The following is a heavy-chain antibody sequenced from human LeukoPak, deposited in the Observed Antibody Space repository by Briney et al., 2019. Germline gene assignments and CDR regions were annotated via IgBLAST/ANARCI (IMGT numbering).Heavy chain of an antibody. CDR3: ARGIRVSWGY. Sequence: SETLSLTCAVYGGSFSGYYWSWIRQPPGKGLEWIGEINHSGSTNYNPSLKSRVTISVDTSKNQFPLKLSSVTAADTAVYYCARGIRVSWGYWGQGTLVTVSS. D-gene: IGHD3-16*01. CDR1: GGSFSGYY. J-gene: IGHJ4*02. CDR2: INHSGST. V-gene: IGHV4-34*01.